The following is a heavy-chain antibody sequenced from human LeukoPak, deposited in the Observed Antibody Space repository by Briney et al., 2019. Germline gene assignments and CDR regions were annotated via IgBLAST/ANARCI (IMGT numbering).Heavy chain of an antibody. CDR1: GYTFTSYA. D-gene: IGHD2-15*01. CDR2: INAGNGNT. Sequence: ASVKVSCKASGYTFTSYAMHWVRQAPGQRLEWMGWINAGNGNTKYSQKFQGRVTITRDTSASTAHMELSSLRSEDTAVYYCASQAATRLYYYGMDVWSKGTTVTVSS. J-gene: IGHJ6*04. V-gene: IGHV1-3*01. CDR3: ASQAATRLYYYGMDV.